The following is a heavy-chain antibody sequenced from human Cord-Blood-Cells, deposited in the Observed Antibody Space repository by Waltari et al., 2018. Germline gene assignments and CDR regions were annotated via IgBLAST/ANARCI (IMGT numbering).Heavy chain of an antibody. CDR3: ARGENYYDSSGYYY. J-gene: IGHJ4*02. CDR1: GVTFSSYA. V-gene: IGHV3-30*04. D-gene: IGHD3-22*01. Sequence: QVQLVESGGGVVQPGRSLRLSCAAAGVTFSSYAMHCVSQSPGEGLEWVAVISYDGSNKYYADSVKGRFTISRDNSKNTLYLQMNSLRAEDTAVYYCARGENYYDSSGYYYWGQGTLVTVSS. CDR2: ISYDGSNK.